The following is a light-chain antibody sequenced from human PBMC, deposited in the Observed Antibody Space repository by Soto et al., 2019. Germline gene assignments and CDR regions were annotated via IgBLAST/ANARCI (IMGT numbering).Light chain of an antibody. CDR2: TSS. V-gene: IGKV1-39*01. CDR1: QSVAKY. Sequence: DIQMTQSPSSLSASVVYRVTITCRATQSVAKYVNWYQQKPGQAPNLLIYTSSNLQSGVPSRFTGSGFATDFTLTISSLQPEDFATYFCQQSYSTPRTFGQGTKV. CDR3: QQSYSTPRT. J-gene: IGKJ1*01.